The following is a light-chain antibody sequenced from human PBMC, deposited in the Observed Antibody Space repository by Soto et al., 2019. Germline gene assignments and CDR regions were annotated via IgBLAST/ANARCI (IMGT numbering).Light chain of an antibody. J-gene: IGKJ4*01. CDR2: DAS. CDR1: QSVGTY. V-gene: IGKV3-11*01. Sequence: EIVLTQSPATLSLSPGERAILSCRASQSVGTYLAWYQQKPGQAPRLLIYDASNRATGIPARFGGSGSGTDFTLTINSLEPEDFAVYYCQQRSNWLTFGGGTKVDIK. CDR3: QQRSNWLT.